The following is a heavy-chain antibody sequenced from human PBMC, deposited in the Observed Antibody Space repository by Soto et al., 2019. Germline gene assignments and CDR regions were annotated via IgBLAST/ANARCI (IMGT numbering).Heavy chain of an antibody. D-gene: IGHD3-16*01. CDR1: GFSFGRYA. J-gene: IGHJ5*02. Sequence: PGGSLRLSCAASGFSFGRYAMSWVRQAPGKGLEWISYISMSSTTLFYADSVKGRFTISRDNAQKSLFLEMNSLRDDDTAMYFCARDAIGDATNWFDPWGQGTLVTVSS. CDR2: ISMSSTTL. CDR3: ARDAIGDATNWFDP. V-gene: IGHV3-48*02.